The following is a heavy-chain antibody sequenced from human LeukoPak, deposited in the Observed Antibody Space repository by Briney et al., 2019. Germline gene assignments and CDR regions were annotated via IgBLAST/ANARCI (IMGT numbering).Heavy chain of an antibody. CDR3: ARRTVARYYYFDY. CDR2: ISDSGDSA. Sequence: GGSLRLSCAASRFTFSNYAVSWVRQAPGQGLEWVSTISDSGDSAYYADSVKGRFTISRDNSKNTLYLQMNSLRAEDTAVYYCARRTVARYYYFDYWGQGTLVTVSS. J-gene: IGHJ4*02. CDR1: RFTFSNYA. D-gene: IGHD4-17*01. V-gene: IGHV3-23*01.